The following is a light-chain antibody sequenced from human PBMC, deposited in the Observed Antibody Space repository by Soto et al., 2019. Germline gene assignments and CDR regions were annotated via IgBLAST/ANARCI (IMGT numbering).Light chain of an antibody. CDR1: QSVSGN. J-gene: IGKJ5*01. CDR2: GAS. CDR3: QQYNDWPPIS. V-gene: IGKV3-15*01. Sequence: EIVMTQSPASLSVSPGQRATLSCRASQSVSGNLAWYQQNPGQPPRLLIYGASTRATGIPARFSGSGSGTEFTLTVSSPQSEDFAVYYCQQYNDWPPISFGQGTRLEI.